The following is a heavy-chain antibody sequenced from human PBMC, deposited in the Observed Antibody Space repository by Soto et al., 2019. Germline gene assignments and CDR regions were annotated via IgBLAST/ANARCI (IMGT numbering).Heavy chain of an antibody. CDR3: AKDQRVNIVATIIQDIAVAGTMDY. J-gene: IGHJ4*02. V-gene: IGHV3-23*01. Sequence: EVQLLESGGGLVQPGGSLRLSCAASGFTFSSYAMSWVRQAPGKGLEWVSAISGSGGSTYYADSVKGRFTISRDNSKNTLYLQMNSLRAEDTAVYYCAKDQRVNIVATIIQDIAVAGTMDYWGQGTLVTVSS. D-gene: IGHD5-12*01. CDR1: GFTFSSYA. CDR2: ISGSGGST.